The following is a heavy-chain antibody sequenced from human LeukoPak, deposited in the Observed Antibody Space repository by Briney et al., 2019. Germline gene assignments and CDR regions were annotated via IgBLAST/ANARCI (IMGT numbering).Heavy chain of an antibody. CDR2: IYYSGST. J-gene: IGHJ6*02. CDR3: ARAQGIAAAGLYYYYYGMDV. V-gene: IGHV4-59*01. CDR1: GGSISSYY. Sequence: SETLSLTCTVSGGSISSYYWSWIRQPPGKGLEWIGYIYYSGSTNYNPSLKSRVTISVDTSKNQSSLKLSSVTAADTAVYYCARAQGIAAAGLYYYYYGMDVWGQGTTVTVSS. D-gene: IGHD6-13*01.